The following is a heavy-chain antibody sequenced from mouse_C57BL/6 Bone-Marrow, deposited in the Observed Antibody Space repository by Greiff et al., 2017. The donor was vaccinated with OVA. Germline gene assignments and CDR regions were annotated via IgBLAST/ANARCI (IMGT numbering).Heavy chain of an antibody. CDR2: IYPGDGDT. Sequence: QVQLKQSGAELVKPGASVKISCKASGYAFSSYWMNWVKQRPGKGLEWIGQIYPGDGDTNYNGKFKGKATLTADKSSSTAYMQLSSLTSEDSAVYFCARLFITTVVAPNYFDYWGQGTTLTVSS. J-gene: IGHJ2*01. V-gene: IGHV1-80*01. CDR1: GYAFSSYW. D-gene: IGHD1-1*01. CDR3: ARLFITTVVAPNYFDY.